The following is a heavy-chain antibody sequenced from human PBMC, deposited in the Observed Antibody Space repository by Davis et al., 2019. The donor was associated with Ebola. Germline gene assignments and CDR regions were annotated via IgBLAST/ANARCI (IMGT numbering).Heavy chain of an antibody. CDR1: GDSIDNRVFY. D-gene: IGHD3/OR15-3a*01. J-gene: IGHJ4*02. CDR2: IHNTGTT. CDR3: ASLGNDFFDLGRDY. Sequence: PSETLSLTCTVSGDSIDNRVFYWSWIRQHPEKGLEWIGYIHNTGTTYYNPSFQGRLLISIDTSKDQFSLNLAAVTAADTAVYYCASLGNDFFDLGRDYWGQGILVVVSS. V-gene: IGHV4-31*03.